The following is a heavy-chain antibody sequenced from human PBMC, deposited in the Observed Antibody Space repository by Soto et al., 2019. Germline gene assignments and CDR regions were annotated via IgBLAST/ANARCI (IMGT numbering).Heavy chain of an antibody. CDR3: ATLPPRIEVRLLPIPT. CDR1: GGSFSGYY. CDR2: INHSGST. V-gene: IGHV4-34*01. D-gene: IGHD2-2*02. J-gene: IGHJ4*02. Sequence: SETLSLTCAVYGGSFSGYYWTWIRQPPGTGLEWIGEINHSGSTNYNPSLKSRVTISVDTSKNQFSLKLTSVTAADTAVYYCATLPPRIEVRLLPIPTWGQGILVTSPQ.